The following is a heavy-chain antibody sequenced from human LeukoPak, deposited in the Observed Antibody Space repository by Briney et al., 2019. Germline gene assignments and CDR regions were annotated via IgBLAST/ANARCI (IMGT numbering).Heavy chain of an antibody. CDR2: IHHSGST. J-gene: IGHJ4*02. D-gene: IGHD6-13*01. CDR3: ARMQYSSSWPYHDY. CDR1: GDAITSDKYY. V-gene: IGHV4-39*01. Sequence: SETLSLTCTVSGDAITSDKYYWGWIRQPPGKGLEWIGNIHHSGSTYYSPSLKSRVTISVDTSKNQFSLKLSSVTAADTAVYYCARMQYSSSWPYHDYWGQGTLVTVSS.